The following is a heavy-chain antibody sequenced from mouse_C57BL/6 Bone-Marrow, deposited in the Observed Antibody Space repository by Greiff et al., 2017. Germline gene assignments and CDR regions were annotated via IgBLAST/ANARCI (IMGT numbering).Heavy chain of an antibody. CDR1: GYTFTSYW. V-gene: IGHV1-50*01. D-gene: IGHD1-1*01. CDR3: ARRDLYYYGSADY. J-gene: IGHJ2*01. Sequence: QVQLQQPGAELVKPGASVKLSCKASGYTFTSYWMQWVKQRPGQGLEWIGEIDPSDSYTNYNQKFKGKATLTVDTSSSTAYMQLSSLPSEDSAVYYCARRDLYYYGSADYWGQGTTLTVSS. CDR2: IDPSDSYT.